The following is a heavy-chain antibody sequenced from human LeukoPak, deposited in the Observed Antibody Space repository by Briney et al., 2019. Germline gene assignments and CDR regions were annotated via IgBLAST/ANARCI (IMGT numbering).Heavy chain of an antibody. D-gene: IGHD3-16*01. CDR1: GFRFSTDS. CDR2: IDSRGATT. Sequence: PGGSLRLSCVASGFRFSTDSMNWVRQAPGKGLEWISYIDSRGATTFYAKSVTGRFTISRDNDKNSLYLQMNSLRAEDTALYYCARNDYTDDDPDLFDPWGQGTLVIVSS. J-gene: IGHJ5*02. V-gene: IGHV3-48*01. CDR3: ARNDYTDDDPDLFDP.